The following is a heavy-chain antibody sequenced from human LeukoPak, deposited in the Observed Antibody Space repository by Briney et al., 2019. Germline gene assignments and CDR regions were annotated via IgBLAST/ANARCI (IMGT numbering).Heavy chain of an antibody. V-gene: IGHV3-23*01. CDR1: GFTFSSYA. CDR2: ISGSGGST. J-gene: IGHJ4*02. D-gene: IGHD2-15*01. Sequence: PGGSLRLSCAASGFTFSSYAMSWVRQAPGKGLEWVSDISGSGGSTYCADSVKGRFTISRDNSKNTLYLQMNSLRAEDTAVYYCAKTPRGYCSGGSCYSSHWGQGTLVTVSS. CDR3: AKTPRGYCSGGSCYSSH.